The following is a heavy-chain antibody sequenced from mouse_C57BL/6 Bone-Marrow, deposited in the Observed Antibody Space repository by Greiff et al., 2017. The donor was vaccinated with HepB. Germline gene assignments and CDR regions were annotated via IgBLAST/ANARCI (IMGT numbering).Heavy chain of an antibody. D-gene: IGHD1-1*01. CDR1: GFTFSSYA. CDR2: ISDGGSYT. Sequence: DVRLVESGGGLVKPGGSLKLSCAASGFTFSSYAMSWVRQTPEKRLEWVATISDGGSYTYYPDNVKGRFTISRDNAKNNLYLQMSHLKSEDTAMYYCARDYGSSSYAMDYWGQGTSVTVSS. V-gene: IGHV5-4*01. J-gene: IGHJ4*01. CDR3: ARDYGSSSYAMDY.